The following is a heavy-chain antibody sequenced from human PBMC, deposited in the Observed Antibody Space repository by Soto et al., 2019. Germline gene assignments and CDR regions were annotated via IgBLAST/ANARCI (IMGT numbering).Heavy chain of an antibody. Sequence: QVQLVQSGAEVKKPGSSVKVSCKASGGTFSSYAISWVRQAPGQGLEWMGGIIPIFGTANYAQKFQGRVTLTADKSMSTAYMELSSLRSEDTAVYYCARLDSYYDYVWGSYLHDAFDIWGQGTMVTVSS. CDR3: ARLDSYYDYVWGSYLHDAFDI. J-gene: IGHJ3*02. CDR2: IIPIFGTA. V-gene: IGHV1-69*06. CDR1: GGTFSSYA. D-gene: IGHD3-16*02.